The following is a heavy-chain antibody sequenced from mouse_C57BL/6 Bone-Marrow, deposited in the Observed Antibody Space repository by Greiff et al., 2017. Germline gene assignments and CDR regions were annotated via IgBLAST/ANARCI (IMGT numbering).Heavy chain of an antibody. V-gene: IGHV1-81*01. CDR1: GYTFTSYG. Sequence: QLQESGAELARPGASVKLSCKASGYTFTSYGISWVKQRTGQGLEWIGEIYPRSGNTYYNEKFKGKATLTADKSSSTAYMELRSLTSEDSAVYFCARGGDDYDGWYFDVWGTGTTVTVSS. D-gene: IGHD2-4*01. J-gene: IGHJ1*03. CDR3: ARGGDDYDGWYFDV. CDR2: IYPRSGNT.